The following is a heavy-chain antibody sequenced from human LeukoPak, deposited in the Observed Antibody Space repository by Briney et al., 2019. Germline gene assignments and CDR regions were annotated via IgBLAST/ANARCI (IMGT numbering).Heavy chain of an antibody. CDR1: GGSFSGYY. Sequence: SETLSLTCAVYGGSFSGYYWSWIRQPPGKGLEWIGEINHSGSTNYNPSLKSRVTISVDTSKNQFSLKLSSVTAADTAVYYCARLRGIYYYGSGSYYPPRYFDYWGQGTPVTVSS. CDR3: ARLRGIYYYGSGSYYPPRYFDY. CDR2: INHSGST. V-gene: IGHV4-34*01. D-gene: IGHD3-10*01. J-gene: IGHJ4*02.